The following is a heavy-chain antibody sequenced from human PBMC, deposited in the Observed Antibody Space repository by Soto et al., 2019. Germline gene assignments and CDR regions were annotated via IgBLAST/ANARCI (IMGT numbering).Heavy chain of an antibody. CDR2: IWYDGSNK. V-gene: IGHV3-33*01. CDR3: ASAVGRFVVVQSYGMDV. CDR1: GFTFSSYG. D-gene: IGHD2-2*01. Sequence: QVQLVESGGGVVQPGRSLRLSCAASGFTFSSYGMHWVRQAPGKGLEWVAVIWYDGSNKYYADSVKGRFTISRDNSKNTLYLHMNSLRAEDTAVYYCASAVGRFVVVQSYGMDVWGQGTTVTFSS. J-gene: IGHJ6*02.